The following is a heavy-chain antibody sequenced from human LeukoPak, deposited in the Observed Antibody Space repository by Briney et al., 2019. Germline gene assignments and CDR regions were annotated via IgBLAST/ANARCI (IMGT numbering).Heavy chain of an antibody. D-gene: IGHD1-1*01. CDR1: GGSISDYY. CDR2: IYYSGST. CDR3: ARDGTDPYYYGMDV. J-gene: IGHJ6*02. V-gene: IGHV4-39*07. Sequence: SETLSLTCTVSGGSISDYYWGWIRQPPGKGLEWIGSIYYSGSTYYNPSLKSRVTISVDTSKNQFSLKLSSVTAADTAVYYCARDGTDPYYYGMDVWGQGTTVTVSS.